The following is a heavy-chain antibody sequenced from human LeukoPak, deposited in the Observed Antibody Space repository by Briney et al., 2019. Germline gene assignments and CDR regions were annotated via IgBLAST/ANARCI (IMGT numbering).Heavy chain of an antibody. CDR3: ARILSSGYYTGFDY. V-gene: IGHV3-21*01. J-gene: IGHJ4*02. CDR2: ITSSSSNI. Sequence: PGGSLRLSCAASGFTFSSYSMHWVRQAPGKGLEWVSSITSSSSNILYAASVKGRFTISRDNAKNSLYLQMNTLRAEDTAVYYCARILSSGYYTGFDYWGQGTLVTVSS. CDR1: GFTFSSYS. D-gene: IGHD3/OR15-3a*01.